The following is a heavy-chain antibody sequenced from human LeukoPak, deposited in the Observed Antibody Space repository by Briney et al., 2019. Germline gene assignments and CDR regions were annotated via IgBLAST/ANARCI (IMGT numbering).Heavy chain of an antibody. CDR2: IYYSGST. CDR1: GGSISSYY. V-gene: IGHV4-59*08. D-gene: IGHD5-12*01. CDR3: ARVGVATTRTDY. Sequence: PSETLSLTCTVSGGSISSYYWSWIRQPPGKGLEWIGYIYYSGSTYYNPSLKSRVTISVDTSKNQFSLKLSSVTAADTAVYYCARVGVATTRTDYWGQGTLVTVSS. J-gene: IGHJ4*02.